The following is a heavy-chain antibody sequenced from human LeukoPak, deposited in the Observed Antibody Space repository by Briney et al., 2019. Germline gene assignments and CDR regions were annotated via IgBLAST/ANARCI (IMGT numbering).Heavy chain of an antibody. CDR2: ISSSGSTI. CDR3: ARDGLGEYYDILTGYYGWFDP. V-gene: IGHV3-11*04. J-gene: IGHJ5*02. D-gene: IGHD3-9*01. CDR1: GFTFSDYY. Sequence: GGSLRLSCAASGFTFSDYYMSWIRQAPGKGLEWVSYISSSGSTIYYADSVKGRFTISRDNAKNSLYLQMNSLRAEDTAVYYCARDGLGEYYDILTGYYGWFDPWGQGTLVTVSS.